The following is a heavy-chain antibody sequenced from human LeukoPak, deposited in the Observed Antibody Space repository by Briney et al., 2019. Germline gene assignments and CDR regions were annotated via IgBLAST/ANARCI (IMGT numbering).Heavy chain of an antibody. CDR1: GGSFSGYY. J-gene: IGHJ6*03. Sequence: SETLSLTCAVYGGSFSGYYWSWIRQPPGKGLEWIGEINHSGSTNYNPSLKSRVTISVDTSKNQFSLKLSSVTAADTAVYYCARGQGDIVVVPAAIRYYYYMDVWGKGTTVTVSS. CDR3: ARGQGDIVVVPAAIRYYYYMDV. CDR2: INHSGST. D-gene: IGHD2-2*02. V-gene: IGHV4-34*01.